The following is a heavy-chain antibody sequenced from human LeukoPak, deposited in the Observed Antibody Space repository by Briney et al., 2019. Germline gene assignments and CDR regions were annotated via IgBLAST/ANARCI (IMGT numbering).Heavy chain of an antibody. V-gene: IGHV1-69*13. D-gene: IGHD1-26*01. Sequence: SVKVSCKASGGTFSSYAISWVRQAPGQGLEWMGGIIPIFGTANYAQKFQGRVTITADESTSTAYMELSSLRSEDTAVYYCARDRDSEYYFDYWGQGTLVTVSS. CDR1: GGTFSSYA. J-gene: IGHJ4*02. CDR2: IIPIFGTA. CDR3: ARDRDSEYYFDY.